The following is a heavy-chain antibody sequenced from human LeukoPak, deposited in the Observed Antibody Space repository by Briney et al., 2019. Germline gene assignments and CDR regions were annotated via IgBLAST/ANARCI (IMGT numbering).Heavy chain of an antibody. CDR2: ISGSGGST. D-gene: IGHD3-22*01. CDR3: ARGPGVLSGYRYYFDY. V-gene: IGHV3-23*01. CDR1: GFTFSSYA. J-gene: IGHJ4*02. Sequence: GGSLRLSCAASGFTFSSYAMSWVRQAPGKGLEWVSAISGSGGSTYYADSVKGRFTISRDNSKNTLYLQMNSPRAEDTAVYYCARGPGVLSGYRYYFDYWGQGTLVTVSS.